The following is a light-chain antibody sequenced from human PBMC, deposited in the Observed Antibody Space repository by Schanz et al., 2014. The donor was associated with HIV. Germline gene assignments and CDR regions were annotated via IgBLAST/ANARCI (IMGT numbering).Light chain of an antibody. V-gene: IGKV1-9*01. CDR1: QDISTY. Sequence: DIQLSQSPSFLSASVGDRVTVTCRASQDISTYLAWYQQKPGKAPNLLIYAASTLQSGVPSRFSGSGSGADVTLTISSLQPEDFATYYCQQLNSYPPRLTFGGGTKVEIK. CDR3: QQLNSYPPRLT. CDR2: AAS. J-gene: IGKJ4*01.